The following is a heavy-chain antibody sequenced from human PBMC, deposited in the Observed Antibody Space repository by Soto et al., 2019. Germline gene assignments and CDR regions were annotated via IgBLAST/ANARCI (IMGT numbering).Heavy chain of an antibody. J-gene: IGHJ6*02. CDR2: IIPIFGTA. CDR1: GGTFSSYA. V-gene: IGHV1-69*13. CDR3: TTGKTGWTHYYYGMDV. Sequence: SVKVSCKASGGTFSSYAIGWVRQAPGQGLEWMGGIIPIFGTANYAQKFQGRVTITADESTSTAYMELSSLRSEDTAVYYCTTGKTGWTHYYYGMDVWGQGTTVTVSS. D-gene: IGHD2-15*01.